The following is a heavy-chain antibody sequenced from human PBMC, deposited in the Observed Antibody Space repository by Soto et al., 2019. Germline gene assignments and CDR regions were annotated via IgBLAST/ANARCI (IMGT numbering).Heavy chain of an antibody. CDR2: ISYDGSNK. J-gene: IGHJ4*02. CDR1: GFTFSSYG. V-gene: IGHV3-30*03. CDR3: AYSSGWYSFDY. D-gene: IGHD6-19*01. Sequence: GGSLRLSCAASGFTFSSYGMHWVRQAPGKGLEWVAVISYDGSNKYYADSVKGRFTISRDNSKNTLYLQMNSLRAEDTAVYYCAYSSGWYSFDYWGQGTLVTVSS.